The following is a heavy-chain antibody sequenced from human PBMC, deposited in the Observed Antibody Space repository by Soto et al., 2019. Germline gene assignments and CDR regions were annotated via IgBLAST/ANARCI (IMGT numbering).Heavy chain of an antibody. CDR3: ASVSHDYGELDY. CDR2: IIPILGIA. J-gene: IGHJ4*02. Sequence: GGSVKGSCKAFGGTLSSHTISWGRQAPGQGLEWMGRIIPILGIANYAQKFQGRVTITADKSTSTAYMELSSLRSEDTAVYYCASVSHDYGELDYWGQGTLVTVSS. D-gene: IGHD4-17*01. CDR1: GGTLSSHT. V-gene: IGHV1-69*02.